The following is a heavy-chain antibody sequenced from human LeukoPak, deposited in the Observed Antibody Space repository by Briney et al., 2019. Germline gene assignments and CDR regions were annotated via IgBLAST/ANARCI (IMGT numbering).Heavy chain of an antibody. D-gene: IGHD3-3*01. J-gene: IGHJ6*02. V-gene: IGHV1-18*01. CDR2: ISAYNGNT. Sequence: ASVKVSCKASGYTFTSYDISWVRQAPGQGLEWMGWISAYNGNTNYAQKLQGRVTMTTDTSTSTAYMELRSLRSDDTAVYYCARDPTAYYDFWSGHSPRYYYGMDVWGQGTTVTVSS. CDR3: ARDPTAYYDFWSGHSPRYYYGMDV. CDR1: GYTFTSYD.